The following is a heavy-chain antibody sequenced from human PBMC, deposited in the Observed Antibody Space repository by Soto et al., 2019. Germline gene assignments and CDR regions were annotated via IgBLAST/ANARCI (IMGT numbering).Heavy chain of an antibody. CDR1: GFTFSSYG. J-gene: IGHJ6*02. CDR3: ASLCTGGDCYSIYYGMDV. Sequence: GGSLRLSCAASGFTFSSYGMHWVRQVPGKGLEWVAVIWYDGSKKYYADTVKGRLTISRDNSKNTLYLQMNSLRAEDTAVYYCASLCTGGDCYSIYYGMDVWGQGTTVTVSS. V-gene: IGHV3-33*01. D-gene: IGHD2-21*01. CDR2: IWYDGSKK.